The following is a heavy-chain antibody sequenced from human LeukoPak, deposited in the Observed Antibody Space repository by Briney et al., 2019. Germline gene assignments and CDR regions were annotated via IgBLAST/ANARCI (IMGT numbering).Heavy chain of an antibody. CDR2: IYTSGST. V-gene: IGHV4-61*02. Sequence: SETLSLTCTVSGGSISSGSYYWSWIRQPAGKGLEWIGRIYTSGSTNYNPSLKSRVTISVDTSKNQFSLKLSSVTAADTAVYYCAREGSAFDIWGQGTMVTVSS. CDR3: AREGSAFDI. J-gene: IGHJ3*02. CDR1: GGSISSGSYY.